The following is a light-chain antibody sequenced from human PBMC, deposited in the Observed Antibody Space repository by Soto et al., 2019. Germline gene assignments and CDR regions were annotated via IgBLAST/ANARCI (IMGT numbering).Light chain of an antibody. V-gene: IGKV3-11*01. CDR1: QSVSSY. J-gene: IGKJ5*01. CDR3: QQRSNWTIT. Sequence: EIVFTQSPATLSLSPGERATLSCRASQSVSSYLVWYQQKPGQAPRLLIYDVSDRATGIPARFSGSGSGTEFTLKIRRIETEEFAVYYCQQRSNWTITVGKGKRREIK. CDR2: DVS.